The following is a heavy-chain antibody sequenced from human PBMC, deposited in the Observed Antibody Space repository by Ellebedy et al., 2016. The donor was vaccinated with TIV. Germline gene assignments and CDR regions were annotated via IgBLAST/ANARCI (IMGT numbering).Heavy chain of an antibody. D-gene: IGHD3-10*01. J-gene: IGHJ6*02. Sequence: LRLSXTVSGGSISSGGYYWSWIRQHPGKGLEWIGYIYYSGSTYYNPSLKSRVTISVDTSKNQFSLKLSSVTAADTAVYYCASCMVRGVTHYGMDVWGQGTTVTVSS. CDR2: IYYSGST. V-gene: IGHV4-31*03. CDR3: ASCMVRGVTHYGMDV. CDR1: GGSISSGGYY.